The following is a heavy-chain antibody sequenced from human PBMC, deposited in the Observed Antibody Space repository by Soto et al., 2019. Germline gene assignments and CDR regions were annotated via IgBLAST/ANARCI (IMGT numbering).Heavy chain of an antibody. J-gene: IGHJ5*02. CDR3: VRSYCSGGTCSGWFDP. V-gene: IGHV3-74*01. CDR1: GFAMSSYW. CDR2: INSDGSST. D-gene: IGHD2-15*01. Sequence: AGGSLRLSCGASGFAMSSYWMHWVRQAPGKGLVWVSRINSDGSSTSYADSVKGRFTISRDNAKNTLYLQVNSLRAEDTAVYYCVRSYCSGGTCSGWFDPWGQGTLVTVSS.